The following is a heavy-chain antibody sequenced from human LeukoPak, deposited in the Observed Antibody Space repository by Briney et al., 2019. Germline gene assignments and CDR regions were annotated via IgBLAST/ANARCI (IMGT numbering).Heavy chain of an antibody. CDR2: IIPILGIA. J-gene: IGHJ4*02. CDR3: ARDLRWNLDY. D-gene: IGHD1-1*01. CDR1: GGTFSSYA. Sequence: ASVNVSCKATGGTFSSYAISWVRQAPGQGLEWMGRIIPILGIANYAQKFQGRVTITADKSTSTAYMALSSLRSEDTSVYYCARDLRWNLDYWAQGTLVTVSS. V-gene: IGHV1-69*04.